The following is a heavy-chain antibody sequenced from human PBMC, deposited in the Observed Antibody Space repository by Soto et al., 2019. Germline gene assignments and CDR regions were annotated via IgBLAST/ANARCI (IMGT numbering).Heavy chain of an antibody. V-gene: IGHV3-23*01. D-gene: IGHD3-3*01. CDR1: GFTFSSYA. CDR2: ISGSGGST. J-gene: IGHJ6*02. CDR3: AKGDTIFGVVIENYGMDV. Sequence: EVQLLESGVGLVQPGGSLRLSCAASGFTFSSYAMSWVRQAPGKGLEWVSAISGSGGSTYYADSVKGRFTISRDNSKNTLYLQMNSLRAEDTAVYYCAKGDTIFGVVIENYGMDVWGQGTTVTVSS.